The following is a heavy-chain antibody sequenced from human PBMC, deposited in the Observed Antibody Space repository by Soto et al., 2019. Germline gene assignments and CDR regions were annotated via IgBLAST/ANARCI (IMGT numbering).Heavy chain of an antibody. CDR3: ARNGGNYPTHPFDP. V-gene: IGHV4-4*02. Sequence: SQTLSLTCGVSGGSISSINWWSWVRQAPGKGLEWLREIYQSGTTNDNPSLKSRVTMSIDKSKNQFFLIVTSVTAADTAVYYCARNGGNYPTHPFDPWGQGTLVTVFS. CDR2: IYQSGTT. D-gene: IGHD3-16*02. CDR1: GGSISSINW. J-gene: IGHJ5*02.